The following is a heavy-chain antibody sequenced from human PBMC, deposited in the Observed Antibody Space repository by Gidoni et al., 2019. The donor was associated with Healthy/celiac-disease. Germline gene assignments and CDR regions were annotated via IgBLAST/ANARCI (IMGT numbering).Heavy chain of an antibody. CDR1: GFTFSSYA. CDR2: ISYDGSNK. J-gene: IGHJ4*02. D-gene: IGHD6-13*01. Sequence: QVQLVESGGGVVQPGRSLRLSCAASGFTFSSYAMHWVRQAPGKGLEWVAVISYDGSNKYYADSVKGRFTISRDNSKNTLYLQMNSLRAEDTAVYYCARALAAPCLDRWGQGTLVTVSS. CDR3: ARALAAPCLDR. V-gene: IGHV3-30-3*01.